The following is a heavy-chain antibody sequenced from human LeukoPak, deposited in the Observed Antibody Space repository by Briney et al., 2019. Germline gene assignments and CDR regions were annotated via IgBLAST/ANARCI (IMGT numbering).Heavy chain of an antibody. CDR1: GGSISSSSYY. CDR3: ARLGRIAVAGTTRGVDY. J-gene: IGHJ4*02. Sequence: SETLSLTCTVSGGSISSSSYYWGWVRQPPGKGLEWIGYIYYSGSTNYNPSLKSRVTISVDTSKNQFSLKLSSVTAADTAVYYCARLGRIAVAGTTRGVDYWGQGTLVTVSS. CDR2: IYYSGST. V-gene: IGHV4-61*05. D-gene: IGHD6-19*01.